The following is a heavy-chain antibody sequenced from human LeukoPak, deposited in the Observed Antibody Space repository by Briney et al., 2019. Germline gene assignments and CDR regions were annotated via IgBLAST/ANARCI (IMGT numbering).Heavy chain of an antibody. Sequence: GASVKVSCKASGYTFTGYYMHWVRQAPGQGLEWMGWINPNSGGTNYAQKSQGRVTMTRDTSISTAYMELSRLRSDDTAVYYCARASDGSGTTYYFDYWGQGTLVTVSS. D-gene: IGHD3-10*01. CDR2: INPNSGGT. J-gene: IGHJ4*02. CDR3: ARASDGSGTTYYFDY. CDR1: GYTFTGYY. V-gene: IGHV1-2*02.